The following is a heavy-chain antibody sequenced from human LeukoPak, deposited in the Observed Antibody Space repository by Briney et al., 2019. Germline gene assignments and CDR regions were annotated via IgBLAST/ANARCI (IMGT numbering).Heavy chain of an antibody. CDR2: ISAYNGNT. CDR3: ARDRVRLIDY. D-gene: IGHD3-10*01. J-gene: IGHJ4*02. CDR1: GYTFTSYG. V-gene: IGHV1-18*01. Sequence: ASVKVSCNASGYTFTSYGISWGRQPPGQGLEWMGWISAYNGNTNYAHKLQGRVTMTTDTSTSTAYMELRSLRSDDTAVYYCARDRVRLIDYWGQGTLVTISS.